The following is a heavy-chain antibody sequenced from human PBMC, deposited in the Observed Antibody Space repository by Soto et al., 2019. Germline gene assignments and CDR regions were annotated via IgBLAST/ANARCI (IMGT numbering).Heavy chain of an antibody. CDR2: ISYDGSNK. Sequence: QVHLVESGGGVVHPGSSLRLSYAASGLTFNSYAMHWVRQAPGKGLEWVALISYDGSNKFYRDSVKGRFTISRDNSKTAVYLQMNSLRPEDTALYYCATDGDENWILEDGSYYYGMAVWGRGTTVIVSS. D-gene: IGHD3-10*01. J-gene: IGHJ6*02. CDR1: GLTFNSYA. V-gene: IGHV3-30*03. CDR3: ATDGDENWILEDGSYYYGMAV.